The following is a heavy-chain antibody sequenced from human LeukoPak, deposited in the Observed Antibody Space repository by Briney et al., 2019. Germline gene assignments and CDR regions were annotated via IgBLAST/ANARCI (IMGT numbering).Heavy chain of an antibody. Sequence: ASVKVSCKASGYTFTGYYMHWVRQAPGQGLEWMGWINPNSGGTNYAQKFQGRVTMTRDMSTSTVYMELSSLRSEDTAVYYCAREGITIFGVARFRWFDPWGQGTLVTVSS. CDR3: AREGITIFGVARFRWFDP. V-gene: IGHV1-2*02. CDR2: INPNSGGT. CDR1: GYTFTGYY. J-gene: IGHJ5*02. D-gene: IGHD3-3*01.